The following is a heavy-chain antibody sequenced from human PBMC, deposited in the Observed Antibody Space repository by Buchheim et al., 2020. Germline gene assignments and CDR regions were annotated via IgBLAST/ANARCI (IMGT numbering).Heavy chain of an antibody. CDR1: GFTFSSYG. Sequence: QVQLVESGGGVVQPGRSLRLSCAASGFTFSSYGMHWVRQAPGKGLEWVAVIWYDGSNKYYADSVKGRFTISRDNSKNTLYLQMNSLRAEDTAVYYCARGGVLRPSDYYYYYMDVWGKGTT. J-gene: IGHJ6*03. D-gene: IGHD3-3*01. CDR3: ARGGVLRPSDYYYYYMDV. CDR2: IWYDGSNK. V-gene: IGHV3-33*01.